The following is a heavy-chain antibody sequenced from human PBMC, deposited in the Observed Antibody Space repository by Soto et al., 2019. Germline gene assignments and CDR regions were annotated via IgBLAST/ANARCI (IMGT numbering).Heavy chain of an antibody. V-gene: IGHV6-1*01. J-gene: IGHJ5*02. CDR2: TYFRSKWYN. D-gene: IGHD5-12*01. CDR3: AKGDNLGPKTGYAFDP. Sequence: SQILSLTCVISGDSVSSNTASWNWIRQSPSRGLEWLGRTYFRSKWYNDYAVSVKSRIIINPDTSNNQFSLQLNSVTPEDTAVYFCAKGDNLGPKTGYAFDPWGQGTLVTVSS. CDR1: GDSVSSNTAS.